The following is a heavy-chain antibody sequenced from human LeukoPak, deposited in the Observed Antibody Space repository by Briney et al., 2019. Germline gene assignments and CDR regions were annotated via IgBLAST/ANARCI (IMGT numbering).Heavy chain of an antibody. CDR3: AKPGRGGLYGGGFQH. V-gene: IGHV3-23*01. D-gene: IGHD2-8*01. CDR2: ISGSGGST. Sequence: GGSLRLSCAASGFTFSSYAMSWVRQAPGKGLEWVSAISGSGGSTFYAESVKGRFTISRDNSKNTLYLQMSSLRAEDTALYYCAKPGRGGLYGGGFQHWGQGTLVTVSS. CDR1: GFTFSSYA. J-gene: IGHJ1*01.